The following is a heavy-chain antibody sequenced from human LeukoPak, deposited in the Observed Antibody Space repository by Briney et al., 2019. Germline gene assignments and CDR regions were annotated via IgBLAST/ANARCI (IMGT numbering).Heavy chain of an antibody. D-gene: IGHD2-15*01. CDR2: MDPNNGNT. Sequence: GASVKVSCKASGYTFTNYHVNWVRQATGQGLEWMGWMDPNNGNTDYAQKFLGRVTMTTDTSISTAYMEVSSLTYEDTAVYYCARGVEAGVDFWGQGTLVTVSP. V-gene: IGHV1-8*01. J-gene: IGHJ4*02. CDR1: GYTFTNYH. CDR3: ARGVEAGVDF.